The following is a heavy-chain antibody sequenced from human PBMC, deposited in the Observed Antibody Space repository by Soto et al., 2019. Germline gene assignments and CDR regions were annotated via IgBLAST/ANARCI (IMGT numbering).Heavy chain of an antibody. CDR3: ARDRYTIFGVVIINLDYYYYGMDV. D-gene: IGHD3-3*01. V-gene: IGHV1-18*01. J-gene: IGHJ6*02. CDR1: GYTFTSYG. Sequence: ASVKVSCKASGYTFTSYGISWVRQAPGQGLEWMGWISAYNGNTNYAQKLQGRVTMTTDTSTRTAYMELRSLRSDDTAVYYCARDRYTIFGVVIINLDYYYYGMDVWGQGTTVTFCS. CDR2: ISAYNGNT.